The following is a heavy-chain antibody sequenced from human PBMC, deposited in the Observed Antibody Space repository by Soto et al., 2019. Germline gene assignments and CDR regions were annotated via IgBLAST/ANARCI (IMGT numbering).Heavy chain of an antibody. CDR2: IIPILGIA. CDR3: ARDRVVVVAASNWFDP. Sequence: QVQLVQSGAGVKKPGSSGKVSCRASGATFSSYTISWVRQPPGQGLEWMGRIIPILGIANYAQKFQGRVTITADKSTSTAYMELSSLRSEDTAVYYCARDRVVVVAASNWFDPWGQGTLVTVSS. J-gene: IGHJ5*02. CDR1: GATFSSYT. D-gene: IGHD2-15*01. V-gene: IGHV1-69*08.